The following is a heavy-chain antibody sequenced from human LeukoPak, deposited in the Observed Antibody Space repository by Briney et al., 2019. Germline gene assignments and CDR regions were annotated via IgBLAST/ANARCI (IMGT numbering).Heavy chain of an antibody. CDR1: GGSISSGDYY. CDR3: ARNDIDYSKGGGPFDP. Sequence: PSETLSLTCTVSGGSISSGDYYWSWIRQPPGKGLEYIGYIHHSGSTDYSPFLRSRVTISVDTSKNQFSLKLSSVTAADTAVYYCARNDIDYSKGGGPFDPWGQGTLVTVSS. CDR2: IHHSGST. V-gene: IGHV4-61*08. J-gene: IGHJ5*02. D-gene: IGHD4-11*01.